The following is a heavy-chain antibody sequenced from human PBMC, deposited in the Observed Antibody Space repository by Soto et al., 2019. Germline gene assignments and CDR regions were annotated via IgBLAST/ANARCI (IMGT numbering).Heavy chain of an antibody. Sequence: EVQLVESGGGFVQPGGSLRLACAASGFTFSGYWMTWVRQAPGKGLEWVADIKKDGTEKYYVDSVKGRFTISRDNDKKSVYLQMNGLTVEDTAVYRCARGSSYSDYSNDWFFDSWGQGALVTVSS. D-gene: IGHD3-9*01. CDR3: ARGSSYSDYSNDWFFDS. V-gene: IGHV3-7*03. CDR1: GFTFSGYW. CDR2: IKKDGTEK. J-gene: IGHJ4*02.